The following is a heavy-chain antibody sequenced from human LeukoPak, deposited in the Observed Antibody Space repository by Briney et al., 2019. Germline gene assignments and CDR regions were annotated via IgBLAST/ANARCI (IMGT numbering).Heavy chain of an antibody. V-gene: IGHV3-23*01. D-gene: IGHD3-22*01. CDR1: GFTFSGYA. J-gene: IGHJ4*02. Sequence: GGSLRLSCAASGFTFSGYAVSWVRQAPGKGLEWVSAISGSGGSTYYADSVKGRFTISRDNAKNSLYLQMNSLRAEDTAVYYCGRGGYSDFDYWGQGSLVTVSS. CDR3: GRGGYSDFDY. CDR2: ISGSGGST.